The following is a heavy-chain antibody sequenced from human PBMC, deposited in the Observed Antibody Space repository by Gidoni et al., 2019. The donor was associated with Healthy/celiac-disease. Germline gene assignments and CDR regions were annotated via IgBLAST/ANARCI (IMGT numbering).Heavy chain of an antibody. CDR3: ARDHYLWFGESQRYYGMDV. J-gene: IGHJ6*02. CDR2: IIPIFGTA. V-gene: IGHV1-69*01. D-gene: IGHD3-10*01. Sequence: QVQLVQSGAEVKKPGSSVKVSCKASGGTFSSYAISWVRQAPGQGLEWMGGIIPIFGTANYAQKFQGRVTITADESTSTAYMELSSLRSEDTAVYYCARDHYLWFGESQRYYGMDVWGQETTVTVSS. CDR1: GGTFSSYA.